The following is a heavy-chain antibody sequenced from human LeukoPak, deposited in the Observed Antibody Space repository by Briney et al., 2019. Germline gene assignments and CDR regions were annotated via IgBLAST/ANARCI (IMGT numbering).Heavy chain of an antibody. CDR2: IYYNGNT. CDR3: ARDLDWNDEDYYYGMDV. D-gene: IGHD1-1*01. J-gene: IGHJ6*02. CDR1: GGSISSYY. Sequence: SETLSLTCAVSGGSISSYYWSWIRQPPGQGLEWIGYIYYNGNTNYNPALKRRVTISVDTSKNQFSLRLSSVTAADTAVYYCARDLDWNDEDYYYGMDVWGQGTTVTVSS. V-gene: IGHV4-59*01.